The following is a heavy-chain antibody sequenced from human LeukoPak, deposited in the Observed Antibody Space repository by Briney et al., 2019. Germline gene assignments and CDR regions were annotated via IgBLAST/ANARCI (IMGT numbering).Heavy chain of an antibody. D-gene: IGHD3-10*01. CDR1: GFTFSTSG. Sequence: PGGSLRLSCAASGFTFSTSGMHWVRQAPGKGLEWVAFIRSDATNKYYADSVKGRFTISRDNAKNSLYLQMNSLRAEDTAVYYCARRGVLWFGELFYYGMDVWGQGTTVTVSS. CDR3: ARRGVLWFGELFYYGMDV. J-gene: IGHJ6*02. V-gene: IGHV3-30*02. CDR2: IRSDATNK.